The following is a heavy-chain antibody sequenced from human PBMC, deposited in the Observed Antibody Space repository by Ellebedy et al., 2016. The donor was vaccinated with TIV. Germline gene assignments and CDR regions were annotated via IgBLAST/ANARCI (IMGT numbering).Heavy chain of an antibody. CDR2: IIPIFGTA. D-gene: IGHD3-10*01. Sequence: ASVKVSCKASGGTFSSYAISWVRQAPGQGLEWMGGIIPIFGTANYAQKFQGRVTMTRDTSISTAYMELSRLRSDDTAGYYCARSEYYGSGGYNWFDPWGQGTLVTVSS. V-gene: IGHV1-69*05. CDR3: ARSEYYGSGGYNWFDP. CDR1: GGTFSSYA. J-gene: IGHJ5*02.